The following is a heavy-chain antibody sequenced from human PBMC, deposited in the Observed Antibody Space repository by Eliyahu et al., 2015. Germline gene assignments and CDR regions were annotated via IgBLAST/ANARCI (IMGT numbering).Heavy chain of an antibody. CDR1: GYTFTSYD. CDR3: ARDQYDFWSGYYPAGWFDP. J-gene: IGHJ5*02. V-gene: IGHV1-8*01. D-gene: IGHD3-3*01. Sequence: QVQLVQSGAEVKKPGASVKVSCKASGYTFTSYDINWVRQATGQGLEWMGWMNPNSGNTGYAQKFQGRVTMTRNTSISTAYMELSSLRSEDTAVYYCARDQYDFWSGYYPAGWFDPWGQGTLVTVSS. CDR2: MNPNSGNT.